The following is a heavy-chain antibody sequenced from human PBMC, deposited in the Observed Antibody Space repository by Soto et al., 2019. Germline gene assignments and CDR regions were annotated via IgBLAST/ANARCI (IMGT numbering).Heavy chain of an antibody. D-gene: IGHD3-3*01. V-gene: IGHV3-23*01. CDR1: GFTFSSYG. CDR2: ISGSGAAT. J-gene: IGHJ4*02. CDR3: AKVLYGVVTYFDS. Sequence: EVQLLESGGGLVQPGGSLRLSCASSGFTFSSYGMTWVRRPPGKGLEWVSAISGSGAATYYADSVQGRFTISRDNSNNPRYRQMNSLRAEDTAVYSCAKVLYGVVTYFDSWGQGTLVTVSS.